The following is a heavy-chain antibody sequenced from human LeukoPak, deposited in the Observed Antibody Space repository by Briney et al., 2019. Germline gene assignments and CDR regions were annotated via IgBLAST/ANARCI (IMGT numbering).Heavy chain of an antibody. CDR3: ARDNDYGGNPGSWFDS. Sequence: GGSLRLSCAASGFTFRSNGIHWVRQAPGKGLEWVAVTWYDGSNKYYSDSVKGRFTVSRDNSKDTVDLQMNSLRVEDTAVYYCARDNDYGGNPGSWFDSWGQGTLVTVSS. D-gene: IGHD4-23*01. V-gene: IGHV3-33*01. CDR2: TWYDGSNK. CDR1: GFTFRSNG. J-gene: IGHJ5*01.